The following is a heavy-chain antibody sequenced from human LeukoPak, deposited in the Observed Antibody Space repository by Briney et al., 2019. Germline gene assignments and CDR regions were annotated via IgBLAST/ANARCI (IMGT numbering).Heavy chain of an antibody. J-gene: IGHJ4*02. CDR3: ARGESYYDFWSGYYLSY. Sequence: TSETLSLTCTVSGGSISSYYWSWIRQPAGKGLEWIGRIYTSGSTNYNPSLKSRVTMSVDTSKNQFSLKLSSVTAADTAVYYCARGESYYDFWSGYYLSYWGQGTLVTVSS. D-gene: IGHD3-3*01. V-gene: IGHV4-4*07. CDR1: GGSISSYY. CDR2: IYTSGST.